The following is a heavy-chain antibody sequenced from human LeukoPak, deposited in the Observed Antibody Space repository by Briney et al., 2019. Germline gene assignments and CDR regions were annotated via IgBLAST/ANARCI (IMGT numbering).Heavy chain of an antibody. CDR2: ISGSGGST. V-gene: IGHV3-23*01. CDR3: ARSYDYVWGSYRELFDY. J-gene: IGHJ4*02. CDR1: GFTFSSYA. Sequence: GSLRLSCAASGFTFSSYAMSWVRQAPGKGLEWVSAISGSGGSTYYADSVKGRFTISRDDSKNTLYLQMNSLRAEDTAVYYCARSYDYVWGSYRELFDYWGQGTLVTVSS. D-gene: IGHD3-16*02.